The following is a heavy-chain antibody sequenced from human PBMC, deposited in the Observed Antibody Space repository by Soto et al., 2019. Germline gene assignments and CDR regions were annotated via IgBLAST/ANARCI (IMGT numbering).Heavy chain of an antibody. D-gene: IGHD5-18*01. CDR3: ARGVPYSYGYVSWFDP. CDR2: IYYSGST. V-gene: IGHV4-61*01. J-gene: IGHJ5*02. CDR1: GGSVSSGSYY. Sequence: PSETLSLTCTVSGGSVSSGSYYWSWIRQPPGKGLEWIGYIYYSGSTNYKPSLKSRVTISVDTSKNQFSLKLSSVTAADTALFYCARGVPYSYGYVSWFDPWGQGTLVTVSS.